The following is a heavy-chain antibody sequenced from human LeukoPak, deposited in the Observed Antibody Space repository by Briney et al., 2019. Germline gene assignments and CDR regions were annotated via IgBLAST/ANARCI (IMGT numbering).Heavy chain of an antibody. J-gene: IGHJ4*02. CDR1: GFTFSSYW. CDR2: VNSDGSGT. D-gene: IGHD5-12*01. V-gene: IGHV3-74*01. CDR3: ARESKYSGYPFDY. Sequence: GGSLRLSCAASGFTFSSYWMHWVRQAPGKGLVWVSRVNSDGSGTTYADSVKGRFTISRDNAKNTLYLQMNSLRAEDTAVYYCARESKYSGYPFDYWGQGILVTVSS.